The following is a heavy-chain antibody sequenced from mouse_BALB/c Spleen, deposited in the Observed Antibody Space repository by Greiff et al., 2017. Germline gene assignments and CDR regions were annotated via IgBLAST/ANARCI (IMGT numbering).Heavy chain of an antibody. CDR1: GYTFTSYW. Sequence: DLVKPGASVKLSCKASGYTFTSYWINWINQRPGQGLEWIGRIAPGSGSTYYNEMFKGKATLTVDTSSSTAYIQLSSLSSEDSAVYFCAIYYDYPWFAYWGQGTLVTVSA. CDR3: AIYYDYPWFAY. CDR2: IAPGSGST. J-gene: IGHJ3*01. D-gene: IGHD2-4*01. V-gene: IGHV1S41*01.